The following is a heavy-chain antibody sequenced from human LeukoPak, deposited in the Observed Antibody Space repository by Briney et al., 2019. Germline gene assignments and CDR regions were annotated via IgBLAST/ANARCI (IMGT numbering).Heavy chain of an antibody. CDR3: ARGDTINRGVTQHFDY. Sequence: SETLSLTCTVSGDSISSGDYYWTRIRQHPGKGLEWIGYISYSGSTYYNPSLRSRVTISVDSSKNQFSLNLSSVTAADTAVYYCARGDTINRGVTQHFDYWGQGTLVTVSS. D-gene: IGHD3-10*01. V-gene: IGHV4-31*03. CDR1: GDSISSGDYY. CDR2: ISYSGST. J-gene: IGHJ4*02.